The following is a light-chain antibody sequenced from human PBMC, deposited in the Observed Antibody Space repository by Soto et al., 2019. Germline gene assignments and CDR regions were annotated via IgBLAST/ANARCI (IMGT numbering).Light chain of an antibody. V-gene: IGKV1-9*01. J-gene: IGKJ4*01. CDR3: QQVTSYPRT. Sequence: DIQLTQSPSFLSASVGDRVTITCRASQGIAGSLAWYQQKPGKPPKLLIYAESTLQSGVPSRFSGSGSGTRGTLTISSLQPEDFATYYCQQVTSYPRTFGGGTRVEIK. CDR1: QGIAGS. CDR2: AES.